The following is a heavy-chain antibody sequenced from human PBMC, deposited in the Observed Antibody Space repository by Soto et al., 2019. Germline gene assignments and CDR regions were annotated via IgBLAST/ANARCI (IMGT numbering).Heavy chain of an antibody. V-gene: IGHV3-23*01. Sequence: LRLSCAASGFSFSDYAMSWVRQAPGKGLEWVSVISESGGSTHYADSVRGRFAVSRDNSKNTLYLQMNSLRAEDTAAYYCAKWHTYNYDSLAFSGFDWWGRGILVTVS. CDR2: ISESGGST. J-gene: IGHJ4*02. CDR3: AKWHTYNYDSLAFSGFDW. CDR1: GFSFSDYA. D-gene: IGHD3-22*01.